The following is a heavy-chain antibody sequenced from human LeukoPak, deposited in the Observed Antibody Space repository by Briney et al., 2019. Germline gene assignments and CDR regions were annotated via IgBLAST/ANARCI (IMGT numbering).Heavy chain of an antibody. Sequence: SETLSLTCAVYGGSFSGYYWSWIRQPPGKELEWIGEINHSGSTNYNPSLKSRVTISVDTSKNQFSLKLSSVTAADTAVYYCARGPRITIFGVVIRRAEYFQHWGQGTLVTVSS. CDR1: GGSFSGYY. V-gene: IGHV4-34*01. J-gene: IGHJ1*01. D-gene: IGHD3-3*01. CDR2: INHSGST. CDR3: ARGPRITIFGVVIRRAEYFQH.